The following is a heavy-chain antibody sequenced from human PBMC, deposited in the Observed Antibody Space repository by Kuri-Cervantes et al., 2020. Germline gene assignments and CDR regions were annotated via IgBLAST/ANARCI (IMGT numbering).Heavy chain of an antibody. CDR2: ISYDGSNK. Sequence: GESLKISCAASGFTFSSYGMHWVRQAPGKGLEWVAVISYDGSNKYYAEPVKGRFTISRDNSENTLYLQMSSLRAEDTAVYYCARELTAMVTSGAFDIWGQGTMVTVSS. D-gene: IGHD5-18*01. CDR3: ARELTAMVTSGAFDI. V-gene: IGHV3-30*03. CDR1: GFTFSSYG. J-gene: IGHJ3*02.